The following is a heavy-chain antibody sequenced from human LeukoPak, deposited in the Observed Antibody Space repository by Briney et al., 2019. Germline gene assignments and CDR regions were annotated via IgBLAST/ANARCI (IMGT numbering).Heavy chain of an antibody. Sequence: SETLSLTCTVSGGSISSHYYWIWIRQPPGKGLEWIGSIYYSGSTYYNPSLKSRGTISVDTSKNQFSLKLSSLTAAETAVYYCARQYGSGSAYTPVVDLWGQGTLVTVSS. CDR2: IYYSGST. CDR1: GGSISSHYY. J-gene: IGHJ4*02. CDR3: ARQYGSGSAYTPVVDL. V-gene: IGHV4-39*01. D-gene: IGHD3-10*01.